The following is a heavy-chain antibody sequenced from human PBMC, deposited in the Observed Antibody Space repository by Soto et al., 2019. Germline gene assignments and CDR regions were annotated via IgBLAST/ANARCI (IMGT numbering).Heavy chain of an antibody. V-gene: IGHV3-33*01. CDR2: IWYDESNK. Sequence: QVQLVESGGGVVQPGRSLRLSCAASGFTFSNHGLHWVRQAPVKGLAWVALIWYDESNKYYSDSVKGRFTISRDNSNNMVFLQMNSLRAEETAVYYCARDGGGTYPRGMDVWGQGTTVTVSS. CDR1: GFTFSNHG. D-gene: IGHD2-15*01. J-gene: IGHJ6*01. CDR3: ARDGGGTYPRGMDV.